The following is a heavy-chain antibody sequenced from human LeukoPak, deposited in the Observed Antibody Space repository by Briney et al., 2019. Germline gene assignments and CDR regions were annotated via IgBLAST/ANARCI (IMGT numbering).Heavy chain of an antibody. D-gene: IGHD3-10*01. CDR1: GGSISSSSYY. CDR3: ARVRFGEKAESGYYYYMDV. Sequence: SETLSLTCTVSGGSISSSSYYWGWIRQPPGKGLEWIASIYYTGSTYYNPSLKSRVTISVDTSKNQFSLKLSSVTAADTAVYYCARVRFGEKAESGYYYYMDVWGKGTTVTVSS. J-gene: IGHJ6*03. CDR2: IYYTGST. V-gene: IGHV4-39*07.